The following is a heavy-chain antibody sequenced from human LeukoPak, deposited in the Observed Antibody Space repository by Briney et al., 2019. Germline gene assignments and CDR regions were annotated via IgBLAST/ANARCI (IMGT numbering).Heavy chain of an antibody. CDR2: ISGSGGST. V-gene: IGHV3-23*01. J-gene: IGHJ4*02. CDR1: GFTFSSYA. D-gene: IGHD6-13*01. Sequence: GGSLRLSCAASGFTFSSYAMSWVRQAPGKGLEWVSAISGSGGSTYYADSVKGRFTISRHNPKNTLHLQMNSLRAEDTALYYCAKDPAAGYFDYWGQGTLVTVSS. CDR3: AKDPAAGYFDY.